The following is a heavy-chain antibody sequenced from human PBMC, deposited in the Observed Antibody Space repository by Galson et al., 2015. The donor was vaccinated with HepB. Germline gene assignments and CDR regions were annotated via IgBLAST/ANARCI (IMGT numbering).Heavy chain of an antibody. CDR1: GFTFSSYS. V-gene: IGHV3-21*01. Sequence: SLRLSCAAYGFTFSSYSMNWVRQAPGKGLEWVSSISSSSSYIYYADSVKGRFTIYRDNAKNSLYLQMNSLRAGDTAVYYCARDLSRSSSWYDYWGQGTLVTVSS. CDR3: ARDLSRSSSWYDY. CDR2: ISSSSSYI. D-gene: IGHD6-13*01. J-gene: IGHJ4*02.